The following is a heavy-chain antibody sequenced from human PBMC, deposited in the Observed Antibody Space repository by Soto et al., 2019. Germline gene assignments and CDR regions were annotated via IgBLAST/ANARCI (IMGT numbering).Heavy chain of an antibody. CDR3: ARAGTTMVRGVISGWFDP. V-gene: IGHV4-59*01. Sequence: GTPALTCTVSDYSISSECRSWTRHPSGKGLELIGYIYYSGSTNYNPSLKSRVTISVGTSKNQFSLKLSSVTAADTAVYYCARAGTTMVRGVISGWFDPWGQGTLVTVS. CDR2: IYYSGST. CDR1: DYSISSEC. D-gene: IGHD3-10*01. J-gene: IGHJ5*02.